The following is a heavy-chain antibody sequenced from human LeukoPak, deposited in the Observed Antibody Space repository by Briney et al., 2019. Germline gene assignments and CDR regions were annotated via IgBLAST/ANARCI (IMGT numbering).Heavy chain of an antibody. CDR1: GGSISSYY. V-gene: IGHV4-59*08. CDR2: IYYSGST. J-gene: IGHJ5*02. CDR3: AGALKGNWFDP. Sequence: SETLSLTCTVSGGSISSYYWSWIRQPPGMGLEWIGYIYYSGSTNYNPSLKSRVTISVDTSKNQFSLKLSSVTAADTAVYYCAGALKGNWFDPWGQGTLVTVSS.